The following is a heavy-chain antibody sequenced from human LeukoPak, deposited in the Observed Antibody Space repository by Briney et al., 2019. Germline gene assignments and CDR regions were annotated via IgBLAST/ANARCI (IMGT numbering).Heavy chain of an antibody. CDR2: ISSSSYI. V-gene: IGHV3-21*01. CDR3: ARDPGGGIVGATFRSLNY. Sequence: GGSLRLSCAASGFTFGSYSMNWVRQAPGKGLEWVSSISSSSYIYYADSVKGRFTISRDNAKNSLYLQMNSLRAEDTAVYYCARDPGGGIVGATFRSLNYWGQGTLVTVSS. J-gene: IGHJ4*02. CDR1: GFTFGSYS. D-gene: IGHD1-26*01.